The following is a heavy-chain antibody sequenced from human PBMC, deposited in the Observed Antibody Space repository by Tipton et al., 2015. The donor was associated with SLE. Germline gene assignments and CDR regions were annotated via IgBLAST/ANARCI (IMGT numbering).Heavy chain of an antibody. CDR3: AGLQQLVGFDP. CDR1: GGSISSSSYY. J-gene: IGHJ5*02. CDR2: IYYSGST. V-gene: IGHV4-39*07. D-gene: IGHD6-13*01. Sequence: TLSLTCTVSGGSISSSSYYWGWIRQPPGKGLEWIGSIYYSGSTYYNPSLKSRVTISVDTSKNQFSLKLSSVSAADTAVYYCAGLQQLVGFDPWGQGTLVTGSS.